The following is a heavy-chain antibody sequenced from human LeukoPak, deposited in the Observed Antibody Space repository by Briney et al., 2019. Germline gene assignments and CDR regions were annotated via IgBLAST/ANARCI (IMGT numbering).Heavy chain of an antibody. J-gene: IGHJ4*02. D-gene: IGHD6-19*01. V-gene: IGHV3-21*01. Sequence: GGSLRLSCAASGFTFSSYSMNWVRQAPGKGLEWVSSISSSSSYIYYADSVKGRFTISRDNAKNSLYLQMDSLRAEDTAVYYCARDSSGWYDYWGQGTLVTVSS. CDR2: ISSSSSYI. CDR1: GFTFSSYS. CDR3: ARDSSGWYDY.